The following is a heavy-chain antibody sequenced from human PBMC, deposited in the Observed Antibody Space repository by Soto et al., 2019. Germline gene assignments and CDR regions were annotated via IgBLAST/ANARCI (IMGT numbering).Heavy chain of an antibody. CDR2: ISSNGGST. J-gene: IGHJ6*02. V-gene: IGHV3-64D*06. Sequence: GGSLRLSCSASGFTFSSYAMHWVRQAPGKGLEYVSAISSNGGSTYYADSVKGRFTISRDNSKNTLYLQMSSLRAEDTAVYYCVKDLVTMVRGVIIENYYYYGMDVWGQGTTVTVSS. CDR3: VKDLVTMVRGVIIENYYYYGMDV. CDR1: GFTFSSYA. D-gene: IGHD3-10*01.